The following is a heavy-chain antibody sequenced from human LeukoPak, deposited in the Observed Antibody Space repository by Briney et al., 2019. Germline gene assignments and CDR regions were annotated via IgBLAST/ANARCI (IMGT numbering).Heavy chain of an antibody. Sequence: GASVKVSCKASGYTFTSYDINWVRQATGQGLEWMGWMNPNSGNTGYAQKFQGRVTITGNTSISTAYMELSSLRSEDTAVYYCARLGIMWPWFDPWGQGTLVTVSS. CDR3: ARLGIMWPWFDP. D-gene: IGHD7-27*01. CDR2: MNPNSGNT. V-gene: IGHV1-8*03. CDR1: GYTFTSYD. J-gene: IGHJ5*02.